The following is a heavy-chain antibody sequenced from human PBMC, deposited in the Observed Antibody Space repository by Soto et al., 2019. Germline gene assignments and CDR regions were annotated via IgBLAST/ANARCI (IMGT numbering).Heavy chain of an antibody. V-gene: IGHV3-23*01. CDR1: GFTFSSYA. D-gene: IGHD2-2*01. Sequence: GGSLRLSCASSGFTFSSYAMSWVRQAPGKGLEWVSAISGSGGSTYYADSVKGRFTISRDNSRNTLYLQMNSLRAEDTAVYYCAKARYCSSTSCWYYYYYYMDVWGTGTTVTVSS. CDR2: ISGSGGST. CDR3: AKARYCSSTSCWYYYYYYMDV. J-gene: IGHJ6*03.